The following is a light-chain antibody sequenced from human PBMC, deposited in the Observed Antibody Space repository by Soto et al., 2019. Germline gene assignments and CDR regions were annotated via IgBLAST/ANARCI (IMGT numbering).Light chain of an antibody. V-gene: IGLV2-8*01. CDR1: SSDIGAYNY. CDR2: EVS. Sequence: QSALTQPPSASGSPGQSITISCTGTSSDIGAYNYVSWYQQHPGKVPKLMIYEVSKRPSGVPDRFSASKSGNTASLTVSGLQAEDEADYYCISYTGSSASYVFGTGTKLTVL. CDR3: ISYTGSSASYV. J-gene: IGLJ1*01.